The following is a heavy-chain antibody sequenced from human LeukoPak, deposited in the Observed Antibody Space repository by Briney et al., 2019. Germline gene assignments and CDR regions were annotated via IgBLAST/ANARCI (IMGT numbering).Heavy chain of an antibody. CDR2: IIPIFGTA. Sequence: GASVKISCKASGGTFSSYAISWVRQAPGQGLEWMGGIIPIFGTANYAQKSQGRVTITTDESTSTAYMELSSLRSEDTAVYYCARDLGPAAPFGWFDPWGQGTLVTVSS. J-gene: IGHJ5*02. CDR3: ARDLGPAAPFGWFDP. CDR1: GGTFSSYA. D-gene: IGHD2-2*01. V-gene: IGHV1-69*05.